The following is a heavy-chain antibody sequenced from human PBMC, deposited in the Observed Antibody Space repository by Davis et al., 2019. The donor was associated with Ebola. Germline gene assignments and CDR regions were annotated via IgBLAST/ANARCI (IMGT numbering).Heavy chain of an antibody. Sequence: GGSLRLSCAASGFTFSSYGMHWVRQAPGKGLEWVAVIWYDGSNKYYADSVKGRFTISRDNSKNTLYLQMNSLRAEDTAVYYCASGDGRGRSYDMDVWGQGTTVTVSS. J-gene: IGHJ6*02. V-gene: IGHV3-33*01. D-gene: IGHD3/OR15-3a*01. CDR3: ASGDGRGRSYDMDV. CDR1: GFTFSSYG. CDR2: IWYDGSNK.